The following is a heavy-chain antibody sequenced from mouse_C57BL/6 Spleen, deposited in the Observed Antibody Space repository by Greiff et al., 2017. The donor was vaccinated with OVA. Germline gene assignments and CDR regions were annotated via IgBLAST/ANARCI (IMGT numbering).Heavy chain of an antibody. CDR3: TRRELGRYFDY. J-gene: IGHJ2*01. CDR1: GFTFSDAW. V-gene: IGHV6-6*01. CDR2: IRNKANNHAT. D-gene: IGHD4-1*01. Sequence: EVQLVESGGGLVQPGGSMKLSCAASGFTFSDAWMDWVRQSPEKGLEWVADIRNKANNHATYYAESVKGRFTISRDDYKSSVYLQMSRITAEDAGNYCGTRRELGRYFDYWGQGTTLTVSS.